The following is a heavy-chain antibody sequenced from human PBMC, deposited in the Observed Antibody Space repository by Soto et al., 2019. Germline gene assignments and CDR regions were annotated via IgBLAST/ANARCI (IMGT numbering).Heavy chain of an antibody. Sequence: ASVKVACKASGYTFTSYGISWVRQAPGQGLEWMGWIIAYNGNTNYAQKLQGQVTMTTDTSTSTAYMELRSLRSDDTALYYCARDEIDDYRDITRQGADYYYHYGMYFWGQGTRVTVSS. J-gene: IGHJ6*02. D-gene: IGHD1-1*01. CDR2: IIAYNGNT. CDR3: ARDEIDDYRDITRQGADYYYHYGMYF. V-gene: IGHV1-18*04. CDR1: GYTFTSYG.